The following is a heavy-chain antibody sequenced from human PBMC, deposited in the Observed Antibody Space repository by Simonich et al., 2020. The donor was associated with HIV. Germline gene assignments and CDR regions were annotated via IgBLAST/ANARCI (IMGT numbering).Heavy chain of an antibody. CDR1: GFTFSSDL. CDR2: IKQDGSDI. D-gene: IGHD3-10*01. J-gene: IGHJ3*02. CDR3: ARDETWFGELLGAFDI. Sequence: EVQLVESGGGLVQPGGSLRLSCAASGFTFSSDLMTWVRQAPGKGLEWVANIKQDGSDIDYVDSVKGRFTISRDNAKNSLYLQMKSLRAEDTAVYYCARDETWFGELLGAFDIWGQGTMVTVSS. V-gene: IGHV3-7*01.